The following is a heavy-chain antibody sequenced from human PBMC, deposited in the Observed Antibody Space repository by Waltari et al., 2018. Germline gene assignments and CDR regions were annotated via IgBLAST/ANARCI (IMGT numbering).Heavy chain of an antibody. CDR2: IYSGGST. Sequence: EVQLLESGGGLVQPGGSLRLSCAASGFTFSSYAMSWVRQAPGKGLEWVSVIYSGGSTYYADSVKGRFTISRDNSKNTLYLQMNSLRAEDTAVYYCAKPAADCSGGSCYSRWGQGTLVTVSS. V-gene: IGHV3-23*03. J-gene: IGHJ4*02. CDR1: GFTFSSYA. D-gene: IGHD2-15*01. CDR3: AKPAADCSGGSCYSR.